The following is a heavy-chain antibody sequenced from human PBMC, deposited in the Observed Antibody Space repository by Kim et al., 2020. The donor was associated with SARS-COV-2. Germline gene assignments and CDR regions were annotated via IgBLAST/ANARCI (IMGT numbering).Heavy chain of an antibody. Sequence: ADCVKGRFTISRDNSKNTLYLQMNSLRAEDTAVYYCAREGSSGWPWYFDLWGRGTLVTVSS. D-gene: IGHD6-19*01. V-gene: IGHV3-30*07. J-gene: IGHJ2*01. CDR3: AREGSSGWPWYFDL.